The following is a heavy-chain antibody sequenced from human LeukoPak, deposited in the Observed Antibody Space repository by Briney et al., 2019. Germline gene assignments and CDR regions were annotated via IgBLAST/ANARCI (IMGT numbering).Heavy chain of an antibody. CDR3: ARDVGYGMDV. CDR1: GFTFSSYA. Sequence: GGSLRLSCAASGFTFSSYAMHWVRQAPGKGLEWVAVISYDGSNKYYADSVKGRFTISRDNSKNTLYLQMNSLGAEDTAVYYCARDVGYGMDVWGQGTTVTVSS. V-gene: IGHV3-30-3*01. D-gene: IGHD2-15*01. CDR2: ISYDGSNK. J-gene: IGHJ6*02.